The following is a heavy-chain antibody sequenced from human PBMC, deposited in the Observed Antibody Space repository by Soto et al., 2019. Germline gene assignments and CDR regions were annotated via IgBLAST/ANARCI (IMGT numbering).Heavy chain of an antibody. Sequence: ASVKVSCKASGYTFTSYGISLVRQAPGQGLEWMGWISAYNGNTNYAQKLQGRVTMTTDTSTSTAYMELRSLRSDDTAVYYCARDGIIGFGVVNRYYYYGMDVWGQRTTVTVSS. J-gene: IGHJ6*02. D-gene: IGHD3-3*01. CDR2: ISAYNGNT. CDR1: GYTFTSYG. V-gene: IGHV1-18*01. CDR3: ARDGIIGFGVVNRYYYYGMDV.